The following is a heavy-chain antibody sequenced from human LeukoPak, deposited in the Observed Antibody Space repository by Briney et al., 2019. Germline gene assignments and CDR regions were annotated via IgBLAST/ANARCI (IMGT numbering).Heavy chain of an antibody. CDR1: GGTFSSYA. D-gene: IGHD3-22*01. CDR3: AINYYDSIGPQAD. Sequence: SVKVSCKASGGTFSSYAISWVRQAPGQGLEWMGRIIPIFGTANYAQKFQGRVTITADKSTSTAYMELSSLRSEDTAVYYCAINYYDSIGPQADWGQGTLVTVSS. CDR2: IIPIFGTA. J-gene: IGHJ4*02. V-gene: IGHV1-69*06.